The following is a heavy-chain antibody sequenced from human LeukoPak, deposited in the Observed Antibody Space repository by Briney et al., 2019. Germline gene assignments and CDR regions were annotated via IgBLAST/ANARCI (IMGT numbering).Heavy chain of an antibody. CDR2: INHSGST. CDR3: ARGQSLHGYAIPLDY. J-gene: IGHJ4*02. D-gene: IGHD2-21*01. Sequence: SETLSLTCAVYGGSFSGYYWSWIRQPPGKGLEWIGEINHSGSTNYNPSLKSRVTISVDTSKNQFSLKLSSVTAADTAVYYCARGQSLHGYAIPLDYRGQGTLVTVSS. V-gene: IGHV4-34*01. CDR1: GGSFSGYY.